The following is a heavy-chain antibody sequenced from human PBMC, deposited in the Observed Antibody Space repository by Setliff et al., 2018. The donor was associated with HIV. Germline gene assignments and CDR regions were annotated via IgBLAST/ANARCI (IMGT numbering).Heavy chain of an antibody. CDR2: IYYSGST. J-gene: IGHJ4*02. D-gene: IGHD6-19*01. CDR3: ASTGYSSGWSFDY. CDR1: GGSISKSNYY. V-gene: IGHV4-39*07. Sequence: SETLSLTCTVSGGSISKSNYYWGWIRQPPGKGLEWIGSIYYSGSTYYNPSLKSRVTISVDTSKNQFSLKLSSVTAADTAVYYCASTGYSSGWSFDYWGQGTLVTVSS.